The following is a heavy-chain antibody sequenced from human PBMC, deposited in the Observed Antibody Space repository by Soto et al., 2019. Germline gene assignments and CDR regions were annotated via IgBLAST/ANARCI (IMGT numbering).Heavy chain of an antibody. CDR2: ISSSSSTI. D-gene: IGHD1-20*01. CDR3: ARDYEITGTLFDY. V-gene: IGHV3-48*02. J-gene: IGHJ4*02. Sequence: GESLKISCAASGFTFSSYSMNWVRQAPGKGLEWVSYISSSSSTIYYADSVKGRFTISRDNAKNSLYLQMNSLRDEDTAVYYCARDYEITGTLFDYWGQGTLVTVSS. CDR1: GFTFSSYS.